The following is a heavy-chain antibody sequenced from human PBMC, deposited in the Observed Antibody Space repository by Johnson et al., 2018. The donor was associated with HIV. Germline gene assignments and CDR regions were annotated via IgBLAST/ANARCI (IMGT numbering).Heavy chain of an antibody. J-gene: IGHJ3*02. V-gene: IGHV3-30-3*01. CDR1: GFTFSSYA. CDR2: ISYDGSNK. CDR3: ARDHSSGVAFDI. Sequence: QVQLVESGGGVVQPGRSLRLSCAASGFTFSSYAMHWVRQAPGKGLEWVAVISYDGSNKYYADSVKGRFTISRDNAKNSLYLQMNSLRAEDTAVYYCARDHSSGVAFDIWGQGTMVTVSS. D-gene: IGHD6-19*01.